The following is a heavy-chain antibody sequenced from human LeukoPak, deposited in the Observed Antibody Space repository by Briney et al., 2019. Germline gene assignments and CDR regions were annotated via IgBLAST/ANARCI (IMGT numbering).Heavy chain of an antibody. CDR2: IYYSGST. CDR3: AREGAMTTVKHYFDY. Sequence: SETLSLTCTVSGGSISSYYWSWIRQPPGKGLEWIGYIYYSGSTNTNPSLKSRVTISVDTSKNQFSLKVSPVTAADTAVYYCAREGAMTTVKHYFDYWGQGTLVTVSS. J-gene: IGHJ4*02. CDR1: GGSISSYY. V-gene: IGHV4-59*01. D-gene: IGHD4-11*01.